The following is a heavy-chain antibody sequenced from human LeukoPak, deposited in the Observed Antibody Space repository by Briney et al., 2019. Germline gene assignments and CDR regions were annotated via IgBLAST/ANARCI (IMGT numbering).Heavy chain of an antibody. J-gene: IGHJ3*02. CDR2: IYYSGST. V-gene: IGHV4-59*01. CDR3: ARGIVVVPAAMRQAFDI. Sequence: SETLSLTCSVSGGSISSYYWSWIRQPPGKGLEWIGYIYYSGSTSYNPSLKSRVTISVDTSKNQFSLKLTSVTAADTAVHYCARGIVVVPAAMRQAFDIWGQGTMVTVSS. CDR1: GGSISSYY. D-gene: IGHD2-2*01.